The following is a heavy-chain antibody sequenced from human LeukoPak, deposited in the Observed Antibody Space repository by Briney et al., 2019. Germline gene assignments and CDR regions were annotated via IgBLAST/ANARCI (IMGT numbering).Heavy chain of an antibody. V-gene: IGHV3-30*18. CDR1: GFTFSGFG. CDR2: ISHGGHTK. J-gene: IGHJ4*02. D-gene: IGHD6-25*01. Sequence: GRSLRLSCAASGFTFSGFGMHWVRQVQVKGLQWVAVISHGGHTKYYEDSVKGRFTISRDNFKNTLSLQMNSLRADDTAVYFCAKEAATSQIDYWGQGTLVTVSS. CDR3: AKEAATSQIDY.